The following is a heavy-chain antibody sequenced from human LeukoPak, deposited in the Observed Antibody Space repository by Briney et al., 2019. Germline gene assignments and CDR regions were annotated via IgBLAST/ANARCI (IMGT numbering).Heavy chain of an antibody. V-gene: IGHV4-4*07. CDR2: IYTSGST. CDR3: ASLVYSSGWYSYFDY. Sequence: PSETLSLTCTVSGGSISSYYWSWIRQPAGKGLEWIGRIYTSGSTNYNPSLKSRVTMSVDTSKNQFSLKLSSVTAADTAVYYCASLVYSSGWYSYFDYWGQGALVTVSP. CDR1: GGSISSYY. J-gene: IGHJ4*02. D-gene: IGHD6-19*01.